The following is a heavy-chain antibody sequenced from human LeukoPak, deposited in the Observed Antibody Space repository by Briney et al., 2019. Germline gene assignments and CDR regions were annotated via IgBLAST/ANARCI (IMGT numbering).Heavy chain of an antibody. CDR1: GFTFSSYS. V-gene: IGHV3-33*08. CDR3: ARIGYGSGSYYIDL. D-gene: IGHD3-10*01. Sequence: GGSLRLSCAASGFTFSSYSMNWVRQAPGKGLEWVAVIWYDGTNKDYGDSVKGRFSISRDNSKNTLTLQMNSLRVEDTAVYYCARIGYGSGSYYIDLWGQGNLVIVSS. J-gene: IGHJ5*02. CDR2: IWYDGTNK.